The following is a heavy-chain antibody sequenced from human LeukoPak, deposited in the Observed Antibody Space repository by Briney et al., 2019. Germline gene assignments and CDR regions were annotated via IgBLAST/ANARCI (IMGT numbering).Heavy chain of an antibody. Sequence: GGSLRLSCAASGFTFDDYAMHWVRQAPGKGLEWVSGISWNSGSIGYADSVKGRFTISRDNAKNSLYLQMNSLRAEDTALYYCAKDMGQQLVRRYFDYWGQGTLVTVSS. D-gene: IGHD6-13*01. CDR2: ISWNSGSI. CDR3: AKDMGQQLVRRYFDY. V-gene: IGHV3-9*01. J-gene: IGHJ4*02. CDR1: GFTFDDYA.